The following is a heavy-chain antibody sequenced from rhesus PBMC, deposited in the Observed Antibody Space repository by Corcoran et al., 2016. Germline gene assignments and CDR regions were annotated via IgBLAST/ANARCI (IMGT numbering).Heavy chain of an antibody. D-gene: IGHD6-13*01. Sequence: EVQLVESGGGLAKPGGSLRLSCAASGFTFSSYWMNWVRQTPGKGLEWISAINSGGGSTYYADALKGRFIISRDNSKNTLSLQMNSLRAEDTAVYYCAKDRGIAAGRFDYWGQGVLVTVSS. CDR2: INSGGGST. CDR1: GFTFSSYW. J-gene: IGHJ4*01. CDR3: AKDRGIAAGRFDY. V-gene: IGHV3S42*01.